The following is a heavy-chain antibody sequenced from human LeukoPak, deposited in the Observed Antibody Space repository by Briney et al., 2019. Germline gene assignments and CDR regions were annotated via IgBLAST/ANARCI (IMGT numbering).Heavy chain of an antibody. CDR1: GFTFGTHR. Sequence: GGSLRLSCAASGFTFGTHRMHWVRQVPGKGLLWVSRISSDGNITAYADSVKGRFTISRDNAKNMLYLQMNSLRAEDTAVYYCARGGDYVWFDPWAREPWSPSPQ. CDR2: ISSDGNIT. V-gene: IGHV3-74*01. CDR3: ARGGDYVWFDP. J-gene: IGHJ5*02. D-gene: IGHD4-17*01.